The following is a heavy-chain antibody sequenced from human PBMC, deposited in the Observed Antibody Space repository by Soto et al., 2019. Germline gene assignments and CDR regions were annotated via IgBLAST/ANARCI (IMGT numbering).Heavy chain of an antibody. Sequence: QVQLVQSGAEVKKPGSSVKVSCKASGVTFSSYAISWVRQAPGQGLEWMGGIIPIFGTANYAQKFQGRVTITADKSTSTAYMELSSLRSEDTAVYYCAREWSDGPEQPNWFDPWGQGTLVTVSS. V-gene: IGHV1-69*06. CDR3: AREWSDGPEQPNWFDP. D-gene: IGHD1-1*01. J-gene: IGHJ5*02. CDR2: IIPIFGTA. CDR1: GVTFSSYA.